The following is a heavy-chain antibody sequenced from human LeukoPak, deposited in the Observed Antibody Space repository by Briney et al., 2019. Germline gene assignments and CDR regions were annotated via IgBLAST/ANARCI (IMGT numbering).Heavy chain of an antibody. D-gene: IGHD5-12*01. V-gene: IGHV3-21*04. J-gene: IGHJ6*03. CDR3: ARAGYSGMDYYYYYMDV. Sequence: SVKGRFTISRDNTKNSLYLQMNSLRVDDTAVYYCARAGYSGMDYYYYYMDVWGKGTTVTVSS.